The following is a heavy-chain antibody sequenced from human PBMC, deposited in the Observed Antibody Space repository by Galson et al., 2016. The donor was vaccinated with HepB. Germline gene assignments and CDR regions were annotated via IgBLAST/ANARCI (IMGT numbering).Heavy chain of an antibody. J-gene: IGHJ4*02. Sequence: SVKVSCKSSRYTFTSYSIHWVRQAPGQGLEWMGIVNPSGGSTRYAQKFQARVTMTRDNAKNSLYLQMNSLRTDHTPVYYCAKLSCPRNVCRVRYFGFWGQGALVTVSS. D-gene: IGHD2-8*01. CDR2: VNPSGGST. CDR1: RYTFTSYS. CDR3: AKLSCPRNVCRVRYFGF. V-gene: IGHV1-46*01.